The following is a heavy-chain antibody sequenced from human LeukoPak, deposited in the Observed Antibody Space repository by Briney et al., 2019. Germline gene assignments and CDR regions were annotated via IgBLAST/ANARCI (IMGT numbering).Heavy chain of an antibody. CDR3: AIFYRDY. Sequence: GGSLRLSCAASGFTFSSYAVNWVRQAPGKGLACVSVISDSGGFTSYADSVRGRFTISRDNSKNTLYLQMNSLRVEDTAVYYCAIFYRDYWGQGTLVTVSS. J-gene: IGHJ4*02. CDR2: ISDSGGFT. CDR1: GFTFSSYA. D-gene: IGHD1-14*01. V-gene: IGHV3-23*01.